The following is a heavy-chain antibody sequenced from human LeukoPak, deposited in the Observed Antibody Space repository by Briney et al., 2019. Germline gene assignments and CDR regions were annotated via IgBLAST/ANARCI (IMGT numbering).Heavy chain of an antibody. J-gene: IGHJ4*02. Sequence: ASVKVSCKASGYTFTDYYIHWVRQAPGQGLEWMGRINPNSGGTNYAQKFQGRVTVTRDTSISTAYIELSSLRSDDTAVYYCARDASGDGYNFDCWGQGTLVTVSS. D-gene: IGHD5-24*01. V-gene: IGHV1-2*06. CDR3: ARDASGDGYNFDC. CDR1: GYTFTDYY. CDR2: INPNSGGT.